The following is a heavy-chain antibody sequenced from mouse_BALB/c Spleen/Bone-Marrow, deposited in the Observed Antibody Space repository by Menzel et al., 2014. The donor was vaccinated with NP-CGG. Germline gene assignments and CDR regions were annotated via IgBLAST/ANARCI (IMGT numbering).Heavy chain of an antibody. J-gene: IGHJ2*01. CDR2: IRNKANGYTT. V-gene: IGHV7-3*02. Sequence: EVMLVESGGGLVQPGGSLRLSCATSGFTFTDYYMNWVRQPPGKALEWLGFIRNKANGYTTEYSASVKCRFTISRDNSQNILYFQMNTLRAEDSATYYCARDKGRVFFDYWGQGTTLTVSS. CDR1: GFTFTDYY. CDR3: ARDKGRVFFDY.